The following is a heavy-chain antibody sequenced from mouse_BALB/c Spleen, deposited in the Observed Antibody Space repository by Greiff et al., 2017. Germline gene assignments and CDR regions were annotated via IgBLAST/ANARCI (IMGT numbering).Heavy chain of an antibody. CDR2: ISYSGST. CDR1: GYSITSDYA. V-gene: IGHV3-2*02. Sequence: EVHLVESGPGLVKPSQSLSLTCTVTGYSITSDYAWNWIRQFPGNKLEWMGYISYSGSTSYNPSLKSRISITRDTSKNQFFLQLNSVTTEDTATYYCAKGDYDGDYAMDYWGQGTSVTVSS. D-gene: IGHD2-4*01. CDR3: AKGDYDGDYAMDY. J-gene: IGHJ4*01.